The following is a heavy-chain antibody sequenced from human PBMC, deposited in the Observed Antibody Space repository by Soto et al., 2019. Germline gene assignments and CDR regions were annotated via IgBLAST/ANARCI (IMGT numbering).Heavy chain of an antibody. CDR3: ARDRVVTAHQPMDY. CDR1: GYTFTGYG. J-gene: IGHJ4*02. CDR2: ISAYNGNT. Sequence: ASVKVSCKASGYTFTGYGISWVRQAPGQGLEWMGWISAYNGNTNYAQKLQGRVTMTTDTSTSTAYMELRSLRSDDTAVYYCARDRVVTAHQPMDYWGQGTLVTVSS. D-gene: IGHD2-21*02. V-gene: IGHV1-18*01.